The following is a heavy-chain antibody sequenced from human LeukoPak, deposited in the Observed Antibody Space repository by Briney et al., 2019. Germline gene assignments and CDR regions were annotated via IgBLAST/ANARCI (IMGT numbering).Heavy chain of an antibody. CDR1: GYTFTSYH. Sequence: ASVKVSCKASGYTFTSYHMHWVRQAPGQGLEWMGIINPSGGSTSYAQKFQGRVTMTRDMSTSTVYMELSSLRSEDTAVSYCAVGIAVAGTRNEYYFDYWGQGTLVTVSS. D-gene: IGHD6-19*01. J-gene: IGHJ4*02. CDR3: AVGIAVAGTRNEYYFDY. V-gene: IGHV1-46*01. CDR2: INPSGGST.